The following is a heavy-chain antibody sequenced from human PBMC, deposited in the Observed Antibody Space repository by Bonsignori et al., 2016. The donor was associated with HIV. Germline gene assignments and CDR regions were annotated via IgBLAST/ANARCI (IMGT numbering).Heavy chain of an antibody. CDR3: ARVFFHSYDFWSGHNPYYFDY. CDR1: GFTFSSYW. D-gene: IGHD3-3*01. V-gene: IGHV3-7*01. Sequence: GESLKISCAASGFTFSSYWMSWVRQAPGKGLEWVANIKQDGSEKYYVDSVKGRFTISRDNAKNSLYLQMNSLRAEDTAVYYCARVFFHSYDFWSGHNPYYFDYWGQGTLVTVSS. CDR2: IKQDGSEK. J-gene: IGHJ4*02.